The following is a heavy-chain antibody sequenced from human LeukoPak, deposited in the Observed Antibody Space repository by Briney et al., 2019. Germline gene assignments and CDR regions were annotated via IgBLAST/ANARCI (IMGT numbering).Heavy chain of an antibody. J-gene: IGHJ4*02. D-gene: IGHD3-10*01. V-gene: IGHV4-39*01. Sequence: SETLSLTCTVSGGSISSSSYYWGWIRQPPGKGLEWIGSIYYSGSTYYNPSLKSRVTISVDTSKNQFSLKLSSVTAADTAVYYCARTPYRTMVRGVIINSIYFDYWGQGTLVTVSS. CDR3: ARTPYRTMVRGVIINSIYFDY. CDR2: IYYSGST. CDR1: GGSISSSSYY.